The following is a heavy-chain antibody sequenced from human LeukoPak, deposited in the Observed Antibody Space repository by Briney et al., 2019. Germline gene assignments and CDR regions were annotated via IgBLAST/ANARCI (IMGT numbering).Heavy chain of an antibody. D-gene: IGHD2-21*02. CDR2: IYYSGSS. J-gene: IGHJ5*02. Sequence: SQTLSLTCTVSGGSISSGGYYWSWIRQHPGKGLEWIGYIYYSGSSNYNPSLKSRVTISVDTSKNQISLKLSSVTAADTAVYYCARRVTSNRFDPWGQGTPVTVSS. CDR3: ARRVTSNRFDP. V-gene: IGHV4-31*03. CDR1: GGSISSGGYY.